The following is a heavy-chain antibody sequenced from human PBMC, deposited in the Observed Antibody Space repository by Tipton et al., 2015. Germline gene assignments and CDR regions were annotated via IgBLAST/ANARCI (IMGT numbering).Heavy chain of an antibody. J-gene: IGHJ4*02. CDR1: GYIFTSFW. V-gene: IGHV5-51*01. CDR2: IYTGDSET. D-gene: IGHD1-26*01. Sequence: QLVQSGAEVKKPGESLKISCKGSGYIFTSFWIGWVRQMPGKGLEWMATIYTGDSETRYNPSFQGQVPITPDKSITTAYLQWRSLKASDPAMYYCVRRARRVGSHSYPYYFDYWGQGTLVPVSS. CDR3: VRRARRVGSHSYPYYFDY.